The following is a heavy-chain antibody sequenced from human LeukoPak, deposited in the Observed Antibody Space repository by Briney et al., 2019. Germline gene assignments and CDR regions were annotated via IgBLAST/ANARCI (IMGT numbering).Heavy chain of an antibody. CDR1: GYSFTDYW. Sequence: GESLKISRKGSGYSFTDYWIAWVRPMPGKGLEWMGIIYPGDSDTKYSPSFQGQVTISADKYIGTAYLQWSSLEASDTAMYYCARHSATGATSPFDYWGQGTLVTV. CDR2: IYPGDSDT. CDR3: ARHSATGATSPFDY. J-gene: IGHJ4*02. D-gene: IGHD1-7*01. V-gene: IGHV5-51*01.